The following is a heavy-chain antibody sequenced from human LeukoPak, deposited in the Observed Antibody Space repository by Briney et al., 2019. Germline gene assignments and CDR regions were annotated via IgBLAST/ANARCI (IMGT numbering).Heavy chain of an antibody. CDR3: ARDSWFGELVMPIDY. J-gene: IGHJ4*02. Sequence: SETLSLTCTVSGGSVSSNYWSWIRQPAGKGLEWIGRIYTSGNTNYNPSLKSRVTISVDTSKNQFSLKLSSVTAADTAVYYCARDSWFGELVMPIDYWGQGTLVTVSS. CDR1: GGSVSSNY. D-gene: IGHD3-10*01. V-gene: IGHV4-4*07. CDR2: IYTSGNT.